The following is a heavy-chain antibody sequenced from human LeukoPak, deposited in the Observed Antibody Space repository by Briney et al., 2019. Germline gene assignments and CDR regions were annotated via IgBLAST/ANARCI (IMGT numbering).Heavy chain of an antibody. J-gene: IGHJ4*02. CDR2: INSVGRST. Sequence: PGGSLRLSCAAPGFSFSSYWMHWGRQAPGKGLVWVSRINSVGRSTSYADSVKGRFTISRDNAKNTLYLQMNSLRAEDTAVYYCAREYCSSTSCSNPPFDYWGQGTLVTVSS. V-gene: IGHV3-74*01. CDR1: GFSFSSYW. D-gene: IGHD2-2*01. CDR3: AREYCSSTSCSNPPFDY.